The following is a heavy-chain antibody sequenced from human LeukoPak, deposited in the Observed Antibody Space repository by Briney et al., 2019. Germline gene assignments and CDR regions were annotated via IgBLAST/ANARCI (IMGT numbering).Heavy chain of an antibody. CDR1: GYTFANSY. CDR2: INPDGGNT. CDR3: ARIRDGYNDAYDI. Sequence: ASVKVSCKASGYTFANSYIHWVRQAPGQVLEWMGLINPDGGNTNYAQNFQGRVTLTRDTSTSTVYMELSSLRSEDTAIYYCARIRDGYNDAYDIWGQGTVVTVPS. V-gene: IGHV1-46*01. J-gene: IGHJ3*02. D-gene: IGHD5-24*01.